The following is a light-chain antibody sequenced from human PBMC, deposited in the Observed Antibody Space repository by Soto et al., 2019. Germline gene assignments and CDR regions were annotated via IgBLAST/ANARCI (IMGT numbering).Light chain of an antibody. Sequence: QSALTQPASVSGSPGQSITISCTGTSSDVGGYKYVSWYQQHPGKAPKLMIYEVSNRPSGVSNRFSGSNSGNTASLTISGLQAEDEADYYCSSYTSSSTPLVFGGGTKLTVL. J-gene: IGLJ3*02. V-gene: IGLV2-14*01. CDR1: SSDVGGYKY. CDR3: SSYTSSSTPLV. CDR2: EVS.